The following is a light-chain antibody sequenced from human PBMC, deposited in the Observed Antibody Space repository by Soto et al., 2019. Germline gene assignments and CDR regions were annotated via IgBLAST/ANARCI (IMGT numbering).Light chain of an antibody. Sequence: DIQMTQSPSTLSGSVGDRDTITCRASQSINTWLAWYQLKPGRAPKLLIYKASTLESGVPSRFSGSGSGTEFTLTISSLQPDDFATYYCQQYQTYSQFGQGTKVEIK. J-gene: IGKJ1*01. CDR3: QQYQTYSQ. V-gene: IGKV1-5*03. CDR2: KAS. CDR1: QSINTW.